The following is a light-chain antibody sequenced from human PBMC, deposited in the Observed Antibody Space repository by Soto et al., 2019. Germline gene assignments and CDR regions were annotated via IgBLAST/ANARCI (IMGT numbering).Light chain of an antibody. J-gene: IGLJ3*02. CDR3: LLFYSGARV. CDR1: TGTVTSGHY. V-gene: IGLV7-46*01. Sequence: QAVVTQEPSLTVSPGGTVTLTCGSSTGTVTSGHYPYWFHQKPGQAPRTLVYNTSDKHSWTPARFSGSLLGGKAALTLSGAQPEDEADFYCLLFYSGARVFGGGTQLTVL. CDR2: NTS.